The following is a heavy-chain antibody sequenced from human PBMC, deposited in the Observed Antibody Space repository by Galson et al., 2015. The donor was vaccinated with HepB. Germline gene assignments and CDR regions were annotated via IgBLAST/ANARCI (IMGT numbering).Heavy chain of an antibody. D-gene: IGHD5-24*01. V-gene: IGHV3-66*02. J-gene: IGHJ6*02. CDR2: IYSGGST. CDR1: GFTVSSNY. Sequence: SLRLSCAASGFTVSSNYMSWVRQAPGKGLEWVSVIYSGGSTYYADSVKGRFTISRDNSKNTLYLQMNSLRAEDTAVYYCARDRSDGPSTKGGMDVWGQGTTVTVSS. CDR3: ARDRSDGPSTKGGMDV.